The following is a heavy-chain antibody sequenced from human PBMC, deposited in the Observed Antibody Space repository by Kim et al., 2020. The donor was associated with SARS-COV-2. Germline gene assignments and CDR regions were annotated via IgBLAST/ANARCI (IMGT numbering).Heavy chain of an antibody. D-gene: IGHD3-22*01. J-gene: IGHJ3*02. V-gene: IGHV1-2*02. Sequence: ASVKVSCKASGYTFTGYYMHWVRQAPGQGLEWMGWINSNSGGTNYAQKFQGRDTMTRDTSISTAYMELSRLRSDDTAVYYCARDQPNYYDSSGYYYPHAFDIWGQGTMVTVSS. CDR3: ARDQPNYYDSSGYYYPHAFDI. CDR2: INSNSGGT. CDR1: GYTFTGYY.